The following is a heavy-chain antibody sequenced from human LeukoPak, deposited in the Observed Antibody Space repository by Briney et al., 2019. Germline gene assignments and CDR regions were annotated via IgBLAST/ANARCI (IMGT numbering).Heavy chain of an antibody. CDR3: TRGSIAYYYVDV. J-gene: IGHJ6*03. D-gene: IGHD3-22*01. CDR1: GGSISSYY. V-gene: IGHV4-59*01. CDR2: IYYSGST. Sequence: PSETLPLTCTVSGGSISSYYWSWIRQPPGKGLEWIGNIYYSGSTNYNPSLKSRVTISVDTSKNQFSLKLSSVTAADTAVYYCTRGSIAYYYVDVWGKGTTVTISS.